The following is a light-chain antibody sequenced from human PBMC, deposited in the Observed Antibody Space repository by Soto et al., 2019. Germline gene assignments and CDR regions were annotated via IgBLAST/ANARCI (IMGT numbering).Light chain of an antibody. CDR2: RES. Sequence: EIVMTQSPGTLSLSPGQRAILSCRASQSVTARYLAWYQQNPGQAPRLLIYRESNRATGIPDRFSGSGSGTDFTLTISSRQPEDFATYYCLQHNSYPLTFGEGTKVDIK. V-gene: IGKV3-20*01. CDR3: LQHNSYPLT. CDR1: QSVTARY. J-gene: IGKJ4*01.